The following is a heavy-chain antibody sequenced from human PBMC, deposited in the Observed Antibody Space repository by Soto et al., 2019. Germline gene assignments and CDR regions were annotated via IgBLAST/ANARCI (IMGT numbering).Heavy chain of an antibody. D-gene: IGHD3-10*01. CDR2: ISAYNGNT. V-gene: IGHV1-18*04. Sequence: QVQLVQSGAEVKKPGASVKVSCKASGYTFTSYGISWVRQAPGQGLEWMGWISAYNGNTNYAQKLQGRVTMTTVTSTSTAYMELRSLRSDDTAVYYCARAPPITHPGMGYYYGMDVWGQGTTVTVSS. CDR1: GYTFTSYG. CDR3: ARAPPITHPGMGYYYGMDV. J-gene: IGHJ6*02.